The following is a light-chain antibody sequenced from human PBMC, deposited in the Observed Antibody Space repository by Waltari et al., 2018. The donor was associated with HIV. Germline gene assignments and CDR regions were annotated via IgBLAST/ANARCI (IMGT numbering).Light chain of an antibody. CDR1: SSDVGSYNY. J-gene: IGLJ3*02. Sequence: QSALTQPASVSGSPGPSITISCTGTSSDVGSYNYVSWYQQHPDKAPKLMIYEVSNRPSGVSNRFSGSKSDNTASLTISGLQAEDEADYYCSSYRSSSTPLWVFGGGTKLTVL. CDR3: SSYRSSSTPLWV. CDR2: EVS. V-gene: IGLV2-14*01.